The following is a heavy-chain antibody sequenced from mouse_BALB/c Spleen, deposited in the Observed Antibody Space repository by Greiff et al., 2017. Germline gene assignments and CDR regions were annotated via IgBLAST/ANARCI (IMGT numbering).Heavy chain of an antibody. CDR1: GFTFSSYG. Sequence: DVHLVESGGDLVKPGGSLKLSCAASGFTFSSYGMSWVRQTPDKRLEWVATISSGGSYTYYPDSVKGRFTISRDNAKNTLYLQMSSLKSEDTAMYYCARHKSGNQAWFAYWGQGTLVTVSA. CDR3: ARHKSGNQAWFAY. V-gene: IGHV5-6*01. J-gene: IGHJ3*01. D-gene: IGHD1-3*01. CDR2: ISSGGSYT.